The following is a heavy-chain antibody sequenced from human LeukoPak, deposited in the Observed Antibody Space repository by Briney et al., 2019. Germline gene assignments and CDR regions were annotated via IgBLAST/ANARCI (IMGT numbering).Heavy chain of an antibody. Sequence: SETLSLTCTVSGGSISLYHWSWVRQSPGKGLDWLGYIHHSGTTNYDPSLKSRVTISVDTSKNQFSLKLSSVTAADTAVYYCARLSGPVEAFDIWGQGTMVTVSS. J-gene: IGHJ3*02. CDR2: IHHSGTT. CDR3: ARLSGPVEAFDI. V-gene: IGHV4-59*01. CDR1: GGSISLYH.